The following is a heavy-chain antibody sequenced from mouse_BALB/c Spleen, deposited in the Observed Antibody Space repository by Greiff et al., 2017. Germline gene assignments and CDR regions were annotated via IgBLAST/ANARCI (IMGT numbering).Heavy chain of an antibody. J-gene: IGHJ2*01. CDR1: GFTFSDYY. CDR3: ARALLLRSYYFDY. D-gene: IGHD1-1*01. CDR2: ISDGGSYT. Sequence: EVQGVESGGGLVKPGGSLKLSCAASGFTFSDYYMYWVRQTPEKRLEWVATISDGGSYTYYPDSVKGRFTISRDNAKNNLYLQMSSLKSEDTAMYYCARALLLRSYYFDYWGQGTTLTVSS. V-gene: IGHV5-4*02.